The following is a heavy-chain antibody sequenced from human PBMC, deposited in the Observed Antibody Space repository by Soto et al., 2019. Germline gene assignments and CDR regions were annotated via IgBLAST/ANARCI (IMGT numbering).Heavy chain of an antibody. CDR1: GFTFGDYA. V-gene: IGHV3-49*03. J-gene: IGHJ4*02. D-gene: IGHD3-10*01. CDR3: TRDLGTMVRGVTFFDY. Sequence: PGGSLSLSCTASGFTFGDYAMSWFRQAPGKGLEWVGFIRSKAYGGTTEYAASVKGRFTISRDDSKSIAYLQMNSLKTEDTAVYYCTRDLGTMVRGVTFFDYWGQGTLVTVSS. CDR2: IRSKAYGGTT.